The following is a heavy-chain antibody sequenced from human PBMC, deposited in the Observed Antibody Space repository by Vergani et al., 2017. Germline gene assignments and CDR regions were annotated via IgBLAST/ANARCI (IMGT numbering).Heavy chain of an antibody. D-gene: IGHD3-16*02. V-gene: IGHV5-51*01. CDR2: IYPGDADP. J-gene: IGHJ3*02. Sequence: EVQLVQSGAEVKKPGESLKISCKGSGYSFTSYWIGWVRQMPGKGLEWMGIIYPGDADPRYSPSFQGQVTISADKSISTAYLQWSSLKASDTAMYYCARPRMITFGGVIVRGDAFDIWGQGTMVTVSS. CDR3: ARPRMITFGGVIVRGDAFDI. CDR1: GYSFTSYW.